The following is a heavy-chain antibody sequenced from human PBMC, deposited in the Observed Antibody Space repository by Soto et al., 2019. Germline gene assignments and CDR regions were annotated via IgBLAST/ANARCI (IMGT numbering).Heavy chain of an antibody. D-gene: IGHD3-3*01. CDR3: ARAITILGVVIIPRNCYYYMDV. CDR2: IYYSGST. CDR1: GGYLRSYY. J-gene: IGHJ6*03. Sequence: SVTMCLTCTVAGGYLRSYYWSWIRQTPGKGLEGIGYIYYSGSTNYNPSLKSRVTISVDTSKNQFSLKLSSVTAADTAVYYCARAITILGVVIIPRNCYYYMDVLGNGTTDTVSS. V-gene: IGHV4-59*01.